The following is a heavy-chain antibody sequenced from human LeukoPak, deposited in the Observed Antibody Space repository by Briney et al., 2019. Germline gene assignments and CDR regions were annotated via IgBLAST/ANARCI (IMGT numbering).Heavy chain of an antibody. Sequence: PGGSLRLSCGASGFTFSSYAMSGVRQAPGKGREWVSVFSVCGGHTYYAASVTGRFTISRDNSKNTMYLQMNSLRVEDTAVYYCAKVAVHSSGWYGFDSWGQGTLVTVSS. J-gene: IGHJ5*01. CDR3: AKVAVHSSGWYGFDS. D-gene: IGHD6-19*01. CDR1: GFTFSSYA. CDR2: FSVCGGHT. V-gene: IGHV3-23*01.